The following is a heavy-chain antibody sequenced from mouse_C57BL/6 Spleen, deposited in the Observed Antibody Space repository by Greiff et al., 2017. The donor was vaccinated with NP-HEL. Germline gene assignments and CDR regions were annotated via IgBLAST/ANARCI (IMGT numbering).Heavy chain of an antibody. J-gene: IGHJ1*03. CDR3: ARYYYGSYWYFDV. Sequence: VQLQQPGAELVKPGASVKLSCKASGYTFTSYWMQWVKQRPGQGLEWIGEIDPSDSYTNYNQKFKGKATLTVDTSSSTAYMQLSSLTSEDSAVYYCARYYYGSYWYFDVWGTGTTVTVSS. CDR2: IDPSDSYT. V-gene: IGHV1-50*01. D-gene: IGHD1-1*01. CDR1: GYTFTSYW.